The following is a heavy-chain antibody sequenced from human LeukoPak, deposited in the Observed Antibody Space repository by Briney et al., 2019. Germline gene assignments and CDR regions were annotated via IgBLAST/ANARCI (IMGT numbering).Heavy chain of an antibody. CDR2: ISGSGGST. D-gene: IGHD3-16*01. Sequence: PGGSLRLSCAASGFTVSSNYMSWVRQAPGKGLEWVSAISGSGGSTYYADSVKGRFTISRDNSKNTLYLQMNSLRAEDTAVYYCAKDGGWDYDAFDIWGQGTMVTVSS. CDR1: GFTVSSNY. CDR3: AKDGGWDYDAFDI. V-gene: IGHV3-23*01. J-gene: IGHJ3*02.